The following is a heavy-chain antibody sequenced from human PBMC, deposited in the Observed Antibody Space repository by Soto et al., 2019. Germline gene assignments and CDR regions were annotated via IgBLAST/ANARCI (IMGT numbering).Heavy chain of an antibody. CDR1: GGTSGDYY. CDR2: INHSGST. CDR3: ARVNVLRFLEWLSKYYFDY. Sequence: SELKCHPKAVYGGTSGDYYWSWIRQHTGKGLEWIGEINHSGSTNYNPSLKSRVTISVDTSKNQFSLKLSSVTAADTAVYYCARVNVLRFLEWLSKYYFDYWGQGTLVTVSS. D-gene: IGHD3-3*01. J-gene: IGHJ4*02. V-gene: IGHV4-34*01.